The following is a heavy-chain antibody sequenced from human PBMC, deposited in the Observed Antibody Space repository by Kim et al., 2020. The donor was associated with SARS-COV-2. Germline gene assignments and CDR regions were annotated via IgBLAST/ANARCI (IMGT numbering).Heavy chain of an antibody. D-gene: IGHD6-13*01. CDR1: GGSLDYYY. CDR3: ARIESSSSWSYFDY. Sequence: SETLSLTCAVSGGSLDYYYWTWIRQPPGKGLEWVGEINQNGRTNYNPSLKSRVTMSLDTSQNQFSLKVTSVSAADTAVYYCARIESSSSWSYFDYWGQGTLVTVSS. J-gene: IGHJ4*02. V-gene: IGHV4-34*01. CDR2: INQNGRT.